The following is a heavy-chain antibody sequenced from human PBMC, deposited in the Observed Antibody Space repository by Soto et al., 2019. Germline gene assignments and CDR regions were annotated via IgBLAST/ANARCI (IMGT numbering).Heavy chain of an antibody. CDR1: GGSISSGNYY. CDR2: MSYSGST. CDR3: ATMGTPATGLYYFDN. J-gene: IGHJ4*02. V-gene: IGHV4-30-4*01. D-gene: IGHD1-7*01. Sequence: QVQLQESGPGLVKPSQTLSLTCTVSGGSISSGNYYWSWIRQPPGNGLEWIGFMSYSGSTSYNASLKSRVTISVDTSKSQFSLNLSFVTAADTAVYYCATMGTPATGLYYFDNWGQGTLVTVSS.